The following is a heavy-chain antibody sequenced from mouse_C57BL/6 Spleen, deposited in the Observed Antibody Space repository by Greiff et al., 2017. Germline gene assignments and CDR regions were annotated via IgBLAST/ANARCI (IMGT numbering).Heavy chain of an antibody. J-gene: IGHJ4*01. CDR1: GFTFSSYA. D-gene: IGHD1-3*01. Sequence: DVQLVESGEGSVKPGGSLKLSCAASGFTFSSYAMSWVRQTPEKRLEWVAYISSGGDYIYYADTVKGRFTISRDNARNTLYLQMSSLKFEDTAMYYCTRDSSRYAMDYWGQGTSVTVSS. CDR2: ISSGGDYI. V-gene: IGHV5-9-1*02. CDR3: TRDSSRYAMDY.